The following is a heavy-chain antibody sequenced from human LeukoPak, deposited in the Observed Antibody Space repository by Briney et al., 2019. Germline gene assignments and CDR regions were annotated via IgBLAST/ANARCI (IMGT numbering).Heavy chain of an antibody. D-gene: IGHD3-10*01. J-gene: IGHJ6*03. V-gene: IGHV3-23*01. CDR1: GFTFSSYG. CDR2: ISGSGGST. CDR3: AKHNNYYGSGSYFRYYYYYMDV. Sequence: HPGGTLRLSCAASGFTFSSYGMSWVRQAPGKGLEWVSAISGSGGSTYYADSVKGRFTISRDNSKNTLYLQMNSLRAEDTAVYYCAKHNNYYGSGSYFRYYYYYMDVWGKGTTVTISS.